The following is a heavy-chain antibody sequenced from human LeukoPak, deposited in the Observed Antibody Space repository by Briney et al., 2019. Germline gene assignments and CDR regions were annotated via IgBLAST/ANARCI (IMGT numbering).Heavy chain of an antibody. V-gene: IGHV3-33*01. J-gene: IGHJ5*02. CDR1: GFTFSSYG. CDR2: IWYDGSNK. CDR3: ARGRSSGWYSGWFDP. Sequence: GGSLRLSCAASGFTFSSYGMHWVRQAPGKGLEWVAVIWYDGSNKYYADSVKGRFTISGDNSKNTLYLQMNSLRAEDTAVYYCARGRSSGWYSGWFDPWGQGTLVTVSS. D-gene: IGHD6-19*01.